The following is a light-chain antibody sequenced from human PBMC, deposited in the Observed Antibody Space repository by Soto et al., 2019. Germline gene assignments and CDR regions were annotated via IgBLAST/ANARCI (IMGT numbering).Light chain of an antibody. J-gene: IGKJ4*01. CDR1: QGLSSH. CDR3: QQHNSYPLT. CDR2: VTS. Sequence: IQLTQSPSSLSASVGDRVTITCRASQGLSSHLAWYQQKPGKAPELLIYVTSTLQSGVPSRFSGSGSGTDFTLTISSLQPEDFATYYCQQHNSYPLTFGGGTKVEIK. V-gene: IGKV1-9*01.